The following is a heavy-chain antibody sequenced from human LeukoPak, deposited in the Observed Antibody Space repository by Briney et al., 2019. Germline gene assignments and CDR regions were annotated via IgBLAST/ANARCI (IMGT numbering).Heavy chain of an antibody. J-gene: IGHJ5*02. Sequence: ASVKVSCKVSGYTLTELSMHWVRQAPGKGLEWMGGFDPEDGETIYARKFQGRVTMTEDTSTDTAYMELSSLRSEDAAVYYCATVSNRWAYRPFDPWGQGTLVTVSS. V-gene: IGHV1-24*01. CDR3: ATVSNRWAYRPFDP. CDR1: GYTLTELS. D-gene: IGHD2-21*01. CDR2: FDPEDGET.